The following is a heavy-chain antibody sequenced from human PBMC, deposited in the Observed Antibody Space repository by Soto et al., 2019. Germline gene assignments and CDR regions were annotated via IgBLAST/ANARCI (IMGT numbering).Heavy chain of an antibody. J-gene: IGHJ4*02. V-gene: IGHV3-7*04. CDR1: GFTFSSYW. CDR3: ARGEYSGYDYNPDY. CDR2: IKQDGSEK. Sequence: GGSLRLSCAASGFTFSSYWMSWVRQAPGKGLEWVANIKQDGSEKYYVDSVKGRFTISRDNAKNSLYLQMNSLRAEDTAVYYCARGEYSGYDYNPDYWGQGTLVTVSS. D-gene: IGHD5-12*01.